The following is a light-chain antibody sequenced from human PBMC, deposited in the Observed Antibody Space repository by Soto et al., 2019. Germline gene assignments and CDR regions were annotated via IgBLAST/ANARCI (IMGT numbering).Light chain of an antibody. CDR1: SSDVGSYNL. Sequence: QSALTQPASVSGSPGQSITISCTGTSSDVGSYNLVSWYQHHPGKAPKFMIYEGSKRPSGVSNRFSGSKSGNTASLTSSGLQAEDEADYYCCSYASSSTWVFGGGTKLTVL. J-gene: IGLJ3*02. CDR3: CSYASSSTWV. CDR2: EGS. V-gene: IGLV2-23*01.